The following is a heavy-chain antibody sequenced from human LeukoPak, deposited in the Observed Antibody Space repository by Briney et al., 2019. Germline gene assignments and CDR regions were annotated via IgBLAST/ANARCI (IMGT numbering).Heavy chain of an antibody. V-gene: IGHV4-39*01. D-gene: IGHD3-10*01. J-gene: IGHJ4*02. CDR1: GGSIRRSSYY. CDR3: ARHGRERTFDYFDY. Sequence: SETLSLTCTVSGGSIRRSSYYWGWIRQPPGKGLEWNGNVYYSGTTYYNPSLKSRGTISVDTSKNQFSLKLSSVTAADTAIYYCARHGRERTFDYFDYWDQGTLVTVSS. CDR2: VYYSGTT.